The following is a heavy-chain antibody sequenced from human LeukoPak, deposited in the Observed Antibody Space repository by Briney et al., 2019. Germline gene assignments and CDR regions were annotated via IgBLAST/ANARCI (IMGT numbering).Heavy chain of an antibody. CDR1: GFTFSSYW. D-gene: IGHD6-19*01. J-gene: IGHJ4*02. V-gene: IGHV3-74*01. CDR2: INSDGSDT. CDR3: VSITVG. Sequence: GGSLRLSCAASGFTFSSYWMHWLRHAPGKGLVWVSRINSDGSDTAYADSVKGRFTISRDNAKNTLYLQMNSLRAEDTAVYYCVSITVGGGQGTLVTVSS.